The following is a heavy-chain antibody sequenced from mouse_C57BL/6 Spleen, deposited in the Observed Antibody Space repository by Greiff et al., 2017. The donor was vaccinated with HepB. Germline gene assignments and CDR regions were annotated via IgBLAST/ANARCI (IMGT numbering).Heavy chain of an antibody. Sequence: EVQLQQSGPELVKPGASVKMSCKASGYTFTDYNMHWVKQSHGKSLEWIGYINPNNGGTSYNQKFKGKATLTVNKSSSTAYMELRSLTSEDSAVYYCARGSFPYYGNSYAMDYWGQGTSVTVSS. CDR2: INPNNGGT. CDR3: ARGSFPYYGNSYAMDY. CDR1: GYTFTDYN. J-gene: IGHJ4*01. V-gene: IGHV1-22*01. D-gene: IGHD2-1*01.